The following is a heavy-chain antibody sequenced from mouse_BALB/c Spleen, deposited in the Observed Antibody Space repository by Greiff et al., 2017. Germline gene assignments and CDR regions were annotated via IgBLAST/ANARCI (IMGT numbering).Heavy chain of an antibody. CDR2: IDPSDSET. D-gene: IGHD3-1*01. Sequence: QVQLQQPGAELVKPGAPVKLSCKASGYTFTSYWMNWVKQRPGRGLEWIGRIDPSDSETHYNQKFKDKATLTVDKSSSTAYIQLSSLTSEDSAVYYGARPRAGAMDYWGQGTSVTVSS. CDR1: GYTFTSYW. CDR3: ARPRAGAMDY. J-gene: IGHJ4*01. V-gene: IGHV1-69*02.